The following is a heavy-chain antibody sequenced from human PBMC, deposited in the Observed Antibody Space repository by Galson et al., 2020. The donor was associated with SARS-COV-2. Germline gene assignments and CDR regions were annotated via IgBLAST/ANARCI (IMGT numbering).Heavy chain of an antibody. CDR3: ARDSHYDILTGYLGDDAFDI. D-gene: IGHD3-9*01. Sequence: GGSLRLSCAASGFTFSSYGMHWVRQAPGKGLEWVAVIWYDGSNKYYADSVKGRFTISRDNSKNTLYLQMNSLRAEDTAVYYCARDSHYDILTGYLGDDAFDIWGQGTMVTVSS. J-gene: IGHJ3*02. CDR1: GFTFSSYG. V-gene: IGHV3-33*01. CDR2: IWYDGSNK.